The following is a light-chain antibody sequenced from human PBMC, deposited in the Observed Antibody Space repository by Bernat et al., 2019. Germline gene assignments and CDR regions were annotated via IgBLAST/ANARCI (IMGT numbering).Light chain of an antibody. J-gene: IGLJ2*01. Sequence: SSELTQPPSVSVSPGQTATIVCSGDNLGNKYVSWYQQKSGQPPLLVIFQDSQRPSGIPARFSGSSSGNTATLTISVTQAVDEAAYYCLAWDSRTAVFGGGTELTVL. CDR1: NLGNKY. CDR3: LAWDSRTAV. V-gene: IGLV3-1*01. CDR2: QDS.